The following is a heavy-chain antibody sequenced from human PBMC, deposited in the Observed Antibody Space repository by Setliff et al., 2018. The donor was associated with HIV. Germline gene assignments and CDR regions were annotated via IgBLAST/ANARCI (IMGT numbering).Heavy chain of an antibody. J-gene: IGHJ4*02. CDR1: DDPISSYY. CDR3: ARVRLTMIMMVDYFDQ. D-gene: IGHD3-22*01. V-gene: IGHV4-4*07. CDR2: LYVSGDT. Sequence: PSETLSLTCYVTDDPISSYYWSWVRQPAGKGLEWIGRLYVSGDTNYNPSLKSRVTMSLDTSKKHFSLKLTSVTAADTAVYYCARVRLTMIMMVDYFDQWDQGTLVTVSS.